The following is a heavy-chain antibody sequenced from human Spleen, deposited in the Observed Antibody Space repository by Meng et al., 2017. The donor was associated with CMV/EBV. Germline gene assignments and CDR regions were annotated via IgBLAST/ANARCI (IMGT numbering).Heavy chain of an antibody. D-gene: IGHD3-10*01. Sequence: SVKVSCKASGGTYSSYTLTWVRQAPGQGLEWMGRIRPSIDIADYAQKFQGRLTITADHSTTTAYMELSSLTSEDTAVYYCARSIGYAMDVWGQGTTVTVSS. V-gene: IGHV1-69*02. J-gene: IGHJ6*02. CDR1: GGTYSSYT. CDR2: IRPSIDIA. CDR3: ARSIGYAMDV.